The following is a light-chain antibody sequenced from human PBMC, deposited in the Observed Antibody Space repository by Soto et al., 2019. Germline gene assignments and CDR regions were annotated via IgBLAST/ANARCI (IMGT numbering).Light chain of an antibody. CDR1: QSVSSY. J-gene: IGKJ1*01. CDR2: AAS. Sequence: DIQITQSPSSLSASGGDRATITCGASQSVSSYLNWYQQKPGKAPKLLIYAASSLHSGVPSRFSGSGSGTDFTLTISSLQPEDFATYYCQQSYSSPPRTFGQGTKVDIK. CDR3: QQSYSSPPRT. V-gene: IGKV1-39*01.